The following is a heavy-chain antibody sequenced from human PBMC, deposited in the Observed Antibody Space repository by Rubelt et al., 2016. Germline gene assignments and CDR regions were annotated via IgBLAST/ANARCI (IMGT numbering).Heavy chain of an antibody. V-gene: IGHV4-39*07. D-gene: IGHD6-6*01. J-gene: IGHJ4*02. CDR1: GGSISSSSYY. CDR3: ARGDSSFSDFDY. Sequence: QLQLQESGPGLVKPSETLSLTCTVSGGSISSSSYYWGWIRQPPGKGLGWLGSIHYSGSTNSNPPRRVRVTRSVETSKNRCALELSSVTAADTAVYYCARGDSSFSDFDYWGQGTLVTVSS. CDR2: IHYSGST.